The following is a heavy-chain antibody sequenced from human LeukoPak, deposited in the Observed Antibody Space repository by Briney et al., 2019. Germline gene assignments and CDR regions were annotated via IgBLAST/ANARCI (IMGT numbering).Heavy chain of an antibody. Sequence: PGGSLRLSCAASGFTFSSYAMSWVRQAPGKGLEWVSAISGSGGSTYYADSVKGRFTISRDNSKNTLYLQMNSLRAEDTALYYCAKGPSSGYSYGVVDYWGQGTLVTVSS. CDR3: AKGPSSGYSYGVVDY. D-gene: IGHD5-18*01. J-gene: IGHJ4*02. CDR1: GFTFSSYA. CDR2: ISGSGGST. V-gene: IGHV3-23*01.